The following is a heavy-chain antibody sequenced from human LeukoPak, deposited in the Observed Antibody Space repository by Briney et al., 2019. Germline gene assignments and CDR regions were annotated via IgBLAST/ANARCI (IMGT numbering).Heavy chain of an antibody. J-gene: IGHJ3*01. Sequence: GRSLRLSCAASGFTFSSYAMHWVRQAPGKGLEWVAVISYDGSNKYYADSVKGRFTISRDNSKNTLYLQMNSLRAEDTAVYYCAREYSSGWYWGQGTMVTVSS. CDR2: ISYDGSNK. CDR3: AREYSSGWY. V-gene: IGHV3-30-3*01. D-gene: IGHD6-19*01. CDR1: GFTFSSYA.